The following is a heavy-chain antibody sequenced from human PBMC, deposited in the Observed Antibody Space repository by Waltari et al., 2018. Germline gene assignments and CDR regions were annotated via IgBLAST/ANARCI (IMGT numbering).Heavy chain of an antibody. CDR2: ICTSGST. J-gene: IGHJ6*03. D-gene: IGHD2-15*01. CDR3: ARALSSGGYMDV. V-gene: IGHV4-4*09. CDR1: GGSISSYY. Sequence: QVQLQESGPGLVKPSETLSLTCTVSGGSISSYYWSWIRQPPGKGLEWIGYICTSGSTNYNPSRRSRVTRSVDTSKNQFSRKLSSVTAADTAVYYCARALSSGGYMDVWGKGTTVTVSS.